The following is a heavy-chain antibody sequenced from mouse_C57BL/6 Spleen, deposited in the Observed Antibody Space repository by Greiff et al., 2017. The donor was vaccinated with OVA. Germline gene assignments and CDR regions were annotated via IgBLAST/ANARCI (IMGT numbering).Heavy chain of an antibody. CDR2: INPSSGYT. CDR1: GYTFTSYW. D-gene: IGHD1-1*01. CDR3: ARSDYYGSSLFAY. J-gene: IGHJ3*01. V-gene: IGHV1-7*01. Sequence: QVHVKQSGAELAKPGASVKLSCKASGYTFTSYWMHWVKQRPGQGLEWIGYINPSSGYTKYNQKFKDKATLTADKSSSTAYMQLSSLTYEDSAVYYCARSDYYGSSLFAYWGQGTLVTVSA.